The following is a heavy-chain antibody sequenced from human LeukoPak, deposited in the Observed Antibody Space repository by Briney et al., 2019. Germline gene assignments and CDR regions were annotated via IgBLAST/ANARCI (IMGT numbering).Heavy chain of an antibody. D-gene: IGHD1/OR15-1a*01. CDR1: GGSISSGDYY. J-gene: IGHJ5*02. CDR2: IYYSRST. V-gene: IGHV4-30-4*08. CDR3: ARGAVITGTKGFNWLDP. Sequence: TLSLTCTVSGGSISSGDYYWSWIRQPPGKGLEWIGHIYYSRSTYYNPSLKSRVTISVDTSKNQFSLKLSSVNAADTAVYYCARGAVITGTKGFNWLDPWGQGTLVTVSS.